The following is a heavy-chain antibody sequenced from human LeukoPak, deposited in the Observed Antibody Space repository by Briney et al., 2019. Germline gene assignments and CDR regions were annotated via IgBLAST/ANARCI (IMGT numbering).Heavy chain of an antibody. CDR2: VYSSGST. Sequence: SDTLSLTCTVSGGAISGYYWSWIRQPAGKGLEWLGRVYSSGSTKYNPSLESRVNMSVDTSKNQFSLKLNFVTAADTAVYYCARVGSGYDFFDYWGQGTLVTVSS. J-gene: IGHJ4*02. D-gene: IGHD3/OR15-3a*01. V-gene: IGHV4-4*07. CDR1: GGAISGYY. CDR3: ARVGSGYDFFDY.